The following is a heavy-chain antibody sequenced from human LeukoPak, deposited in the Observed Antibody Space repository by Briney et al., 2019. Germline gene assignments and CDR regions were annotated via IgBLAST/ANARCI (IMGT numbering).Heavy chain of an antibody. V-gene: IGHV1-2*02. J-gene: IGHJ3*02. D-gene: IGHD3-10*01. CDR1: GYTFTSYY. CDR2: INPNSGGT. CDR3: ASSTMVRGVYFFDI. Sequence: ASVKVSCKASGYTFTSYYMHWVRQAPGQGLEWMGGINPNSGGTNYAQKFQGRVTMTRDTSISTAYMELSRLRSDDTAVYYCASSTMVRGVYFFDIWGQGTMVTVSS.